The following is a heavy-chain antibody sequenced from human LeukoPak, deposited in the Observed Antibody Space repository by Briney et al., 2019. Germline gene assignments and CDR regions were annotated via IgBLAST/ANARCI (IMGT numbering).Heavy chain of an antibody. J-gene: IGHJ5*02. CDR1: GYSFTSYW. D-gene: IGHD4-17*01. CDR2: IYPGDSDA. V-gene: IGHV5-51*01. Sequence: GESLKISCKGSGYSFTSYWIGWVRQMPGKGLKWMGIIYPGDSDARYSPSFQGQVTISADRSISTAYLQWSSLKASDTAIYYCARLRTTRGPVTVTPSYPDSPNWFDPWGQGTLVTASS. CDR3: ARLRTTRGPVTVTPSYPDSPNWFDP.